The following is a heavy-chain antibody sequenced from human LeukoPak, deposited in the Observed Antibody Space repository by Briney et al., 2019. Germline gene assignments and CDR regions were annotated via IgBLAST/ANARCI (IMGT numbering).Heavy chain of an antibody. D-gene: IGHD6-19*01. Sequence: GGSLRLSCAASGFSFSSYSMNWVRQAPGKGLEWVSSISTSSSYIYYADSVKGRFTISRDNAKNSLYLQMNSLRAEDTAVYYCARQHSSRIAVAGDFDYWGQGTLVTVSS. J-gene: IGHJ4*02. CDR1: GFSFSSYS. V-gene: IGHV3-21*01. CDR3: ARQHSSRIAVAGDFDY. CDR2: ISTSSSYI.